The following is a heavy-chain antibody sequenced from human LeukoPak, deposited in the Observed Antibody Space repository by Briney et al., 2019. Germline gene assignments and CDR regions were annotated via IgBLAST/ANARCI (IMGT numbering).Heavy chain of an antibody. D-gene: IGHD6-13*01. CDR1: GFTFSTYD. V-gene: IGHV3-13*04. Sequence: GGSLRLSCAASGFTFSTYDMHWVRQPTGEGLAWVSGIGTAGDTYYSGSVKGRFTISREDAKNSLYLQMNSLRAGDTAVYYCARGGVYSSPDYWGQGTLVTVSS. CDR2: IGTAGDT. CDR3: ARGGVYSSPDY. J-gene: IGHJ4*02.